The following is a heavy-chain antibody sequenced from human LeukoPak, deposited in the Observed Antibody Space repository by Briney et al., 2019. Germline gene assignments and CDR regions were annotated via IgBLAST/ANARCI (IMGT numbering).Heavy chain of an antibody. V-gene: IGHV3-11*04. CDR1: GFNFNDFY. J-gene: IGHJ4*02. Sequence: PGGSLRLSCAASGFNFNDFYMSWIRQAPGKGLEWISYISGSGTTIYYADSVKGRFTISRDNSKNTLYLQMNSLRAEDTAVYYCAKGLAAWLLLTTFDYWGQGTLVTVSS. CDR3: AKGLAAWLLLTTFDY. CDR2: ISGSGTTI. D-gene: IGHD3-22*01.